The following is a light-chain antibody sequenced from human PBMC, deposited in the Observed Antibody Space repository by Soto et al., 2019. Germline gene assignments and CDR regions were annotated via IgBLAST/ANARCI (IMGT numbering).Light chain of an antibody. J-gene: IGKJ2*01. CDR2: SAS. Sequence: DIQMTQSPSSLSASVGDRVTITCRASQGIRDALGWYQQKPGKVPKRLIYSASSLQNGVPSRFSGSGSETVFALTFSSLHPKDFATDFCLQHSDYPITFGQGTRLEI. V-gene: IGKV1-17*01. CDR1: QGIRDA. CDR3: LQHSDYPIT.